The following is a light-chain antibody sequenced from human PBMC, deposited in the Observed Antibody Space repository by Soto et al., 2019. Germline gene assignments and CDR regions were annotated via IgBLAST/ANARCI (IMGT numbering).Light chain of an antibody. J-gene: IGKJ2*01. Sequence: EIATTQSPATLSLSPGERATFSCRSSQTIDNTLAWYQRKPGQAPRLLIYDASTRATGVPARFSGSGSGTDFTLTISSLQSEDFAVYYCQHYNYWPYTFGQGTKVDIK. CDR3: QHYNYWPYT. CDR1: QTIDNT. V-gene: IGKV3-15*01. CDR2: DAS.